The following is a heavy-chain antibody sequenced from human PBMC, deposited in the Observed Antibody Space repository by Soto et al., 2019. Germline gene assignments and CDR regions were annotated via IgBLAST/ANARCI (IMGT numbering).Heavy chain of an antibody. D-gene: IGHD6-6*01. J-gene: IGHJ4*02. CDR1: GFTFDDYA. V-gene: IGHV3-9*01. CDR3: AKDIGIAARLYGNYFDY. Sequence: GGSLRLSCAASGFTFDDYAMHWVRQAPGKGLEWVSGISWNSGSIGYADSVKGRFTISRDNAKNSLYLQMNSLRAEDTALYYCAKDIGIAARLYGNYFDYWGQGTLVTVSS. CDR2: ISWNSGSI.